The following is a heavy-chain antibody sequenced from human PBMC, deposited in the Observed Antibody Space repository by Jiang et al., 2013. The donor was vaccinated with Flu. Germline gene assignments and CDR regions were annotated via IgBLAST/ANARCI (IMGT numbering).Heavy chain of an antibody. CDR2: IYHSGSS. V-gene: IGHV4-38-2*01. D-gene: IGHD1-1*01. J-gene: IGHJ5*02. Sequence: LLKPSETLSLTCAVSGYSIINNYWGWIRQPHGRGLEWIGTIYHSGSSYYNPSLKSRVTISVDTSKNQFSLKLSSVTAADTAIYYCARHWFRSERRSVNWFDPWGQGTLVTVSS. CDR1: GYSIINNY. CDR3: ARHWFRSERRSVNWFDP.